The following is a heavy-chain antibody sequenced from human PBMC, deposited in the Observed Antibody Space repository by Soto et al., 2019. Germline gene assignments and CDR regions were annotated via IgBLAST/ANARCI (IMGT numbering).Heavy chain of an antibody. CDR3: TREVISAAAYFYGMDV. J-gene: IGHJ6*02. V-gene: IGHV1-2*02. D-gene: IGHD1-26*01. CDR2: INPNNGDT. CDR1: GYPFTGYY. Sequence: GXSVKVSCKASGYPFTGYYMHWVRQAPGQGLEWMGWINPNNGDTKYAQKFQGRVTMTRDTSISTAYMELSRLRSDETAVYYCTREVISAAAYFYGMDVWGQGTTVTVSS.